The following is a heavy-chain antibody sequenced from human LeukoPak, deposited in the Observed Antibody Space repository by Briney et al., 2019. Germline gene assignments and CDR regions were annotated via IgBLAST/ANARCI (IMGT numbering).Heavy chain of an antibody. V-gene: IGHV4-39*01. CDR3: ARLSGDYVSDFDY. D-gene: IGHD4-17*01. CDR1: GDSISSTTYY. CDR2: IYYSGSA. J-gene: IGHJ4*02. Sequence: PSDTLSLTCTVSGDSISSTTYYWGWIRQPPGKGLEWIGSIYYSGSAYYNPSLKSRVTISVDTPKNQLSLKLSSVTAADTAVYYCARLSGDYVSDFDYWGQGTLVTVSS.